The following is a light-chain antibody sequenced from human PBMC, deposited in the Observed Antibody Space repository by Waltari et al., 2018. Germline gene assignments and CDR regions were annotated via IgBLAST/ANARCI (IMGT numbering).Light chain of an antibody. CDR3: QQSYSPFRT. CDR2: AAS. J-gene: IGKJ1*01. V-gene: IGKV1-39*01. Sequence: DIQMTQSPSSLSASVGDRVTITCRASQSISTYLNWYQHRPGKAPKLLIYAASSLQSGVPSRFSGSGSGTDFTLTISSLQPEEFASYYCQQSYSPFRTFGQGTKVEIK. CDR1: QSISTY.